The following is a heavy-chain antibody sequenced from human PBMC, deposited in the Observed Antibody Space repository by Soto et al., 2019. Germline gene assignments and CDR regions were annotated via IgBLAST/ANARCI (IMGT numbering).Heavy chain of an antibody. V-gene: IGHV4-59*01. CDR2: IYYSGST. D-gene: IGHD3-22*01. CDR1: GGSISSYY. CDR3: ARTPSGAYYDSSGYYYFAFDI. J-gene: IGHJ3*02. Sequence: SETLSLTCTVSGGSISSYYWSWIRQPPGKGLEWIGYIYYSGSTNYNPSLKSRVTISVDTSKNQFSLKLSSVTAADTAVYYCARTPSGAYYDSSGYYYFAFDIWGQGTMVT.